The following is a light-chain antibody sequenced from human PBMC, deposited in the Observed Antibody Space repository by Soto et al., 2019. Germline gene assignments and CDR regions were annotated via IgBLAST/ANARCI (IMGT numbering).Light chain of an antibody. J-gene: IGLJ1*01. Sequence: QSALTQPASVSGSPGQSITISCTGTSSDVGGYKYVSWYQQRPGKAPQLIIYEVSNRPSGISNRFSGSKSGNTASLTISGLQAEDEADYYCGSYSSSSTLYVFGSGTKVTVL. CDR3: GSYSSSSTLYV. CDR2: EVS. CDR1: SSDVGGYKY. V-gene: IGLV2-14*01.